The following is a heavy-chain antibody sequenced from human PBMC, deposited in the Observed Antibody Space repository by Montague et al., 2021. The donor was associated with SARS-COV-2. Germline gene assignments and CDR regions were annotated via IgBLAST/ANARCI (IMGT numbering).Heavy chain of an antibody. J-gene: IGHJ6*02. CDR3: ARSPYRTTYLNGMDV. CDR1: GDSISSGDYH. D-gene: IGHD1-14*01. V-gene: IGHV4-61*09. Sequence: TRSLTCTVSGDSISSGDYHWSWVRQPAGKGLEWIGYIYTLGSTSYNPSLKSRVTIPMDTSKNQLSLKLSSVTAADTAVYFCARSPYRTTYLNGMDVWGQGATVTVSS. CDR2: IYTLGST.